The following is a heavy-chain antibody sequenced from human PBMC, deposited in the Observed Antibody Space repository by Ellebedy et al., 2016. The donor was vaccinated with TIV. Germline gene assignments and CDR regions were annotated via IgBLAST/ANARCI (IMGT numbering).Heavy chain of an antibody. V-gene: IGHV3-33*01. CDR1: GFTFGRYG. CDR2: IWIYGSKE. D-gene: IGHD2-2*01. CDR3: ARPSYQLLSYYFDS. Sequence: PGGSLRLSCAASGFTFGRYGMHWVRQAPGKGLEWVAVIWIYGSKEFYADSVKGRFTISRDDSKNEVFLQMSSLRAEDTAVYYCARPSYQLLSYYFDSWGQGTLVTVSS. J-gene: IGHJ4*02.